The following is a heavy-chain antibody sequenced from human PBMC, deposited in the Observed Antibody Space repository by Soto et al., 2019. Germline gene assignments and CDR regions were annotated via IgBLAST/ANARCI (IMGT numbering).Heavy chain of an antibody. CDR2: ISSSSSYI. Sequence: SGGSLRLSCAASGFTFSSYSMNWVRQAPGKGLEWVSSISSSSSYIYYADSVKGRFTISRDNAKNSLYLQMNSLRAEDTAVYYCAREVTYSSGFDYWGQGTLVTVSS. J-gene: IGHJ4*02. CDR1: GFTFSSYS. D-gene: IGHD6-19*01. CDR3: AREVTYSSGFDY. V-gene: IGHV3-21*01.